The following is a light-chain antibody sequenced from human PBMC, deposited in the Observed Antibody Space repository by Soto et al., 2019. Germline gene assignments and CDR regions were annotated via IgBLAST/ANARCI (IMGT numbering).Light chain of an antibody. J-gene: IGLJ1*01. Sequence: QSVLTQPASVSGSPGQSITISCTGTSSDVGGYNYVSWYQQHPDKAPKLMIYDVSNRPSGVSNRFSGSKSGNTASLTISALQAEDETDYYCCSYTSHNTYVFGTATKLTVL. V-gene: IGLV2-14*01. CDR2: DVS. CDR3: CSYTSHNTYV. CDR1: SSDVGGYNY.